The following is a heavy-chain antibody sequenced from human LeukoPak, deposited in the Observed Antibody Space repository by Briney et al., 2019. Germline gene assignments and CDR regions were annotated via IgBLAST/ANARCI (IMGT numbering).Heavy chain of an antibody. CDR2: IIPIFGTA. CDR1: GGTFSSYA. J-gene: IGHJ6*02. V-gene: IGHV1-69*13. Sequence: SVKVSCKASGGTFSSYAISWVRQAPGQGLEWMGGIIPIFGTANYAQKFQGRVTITADESTSTVYMELSSLRSEDTAVYYCARDQRYLSSSWTRPRGMDVWGQGTTVTVSS. D-gene: IGHD6-13*01. CDR3: ARDQRYLSSSWTRPRGMDV.